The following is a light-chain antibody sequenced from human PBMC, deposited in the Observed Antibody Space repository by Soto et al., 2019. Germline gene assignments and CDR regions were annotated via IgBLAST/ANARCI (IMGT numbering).Light chain of an antibody. CDR2: GAS. CDR1: QSVSSSY. J-gene: IGKJ5*01. Sequence: EIVLTQSPGTLSLSPGERATLSCRASQSVSSSYLAWSQQKPGQAPRLLIYGASSRATGIPDRFSGSGSGTDFTLTISRLEPEDFALYYCQQYGSSAPITFGQGTRLEIK. CDR3: QQYGSSAPIT. V-gene: IGKV3-20*01.